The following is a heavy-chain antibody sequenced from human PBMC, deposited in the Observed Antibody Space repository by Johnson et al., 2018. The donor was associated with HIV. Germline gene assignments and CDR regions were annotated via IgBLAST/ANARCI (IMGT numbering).Heavy chain of an antibody. Sequence: QVQLVESGGGVVQPGRSLRVSCGASGFTFSSYDMHWVRQAPGKGLEWVAVITYDGTNKYYADSVKGRFTISRENSKNTLYLQMNSLRTADTAVYYCARLTGQQLVPRGGAFDIWGQGTMVTVSS. CDR3: ARLTGQQLVPRGGAFDI. D-gene: IGHD6-13*01. V-gene: IGHV3-30*03. J-gene: IGHJ3*02. CDR2: ITYDGTNK. CDR1: GFTFSSYD.